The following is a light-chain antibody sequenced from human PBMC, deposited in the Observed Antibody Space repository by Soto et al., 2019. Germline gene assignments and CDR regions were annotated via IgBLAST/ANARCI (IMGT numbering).Light chain of an antibody. Sequence: NFMLTQPHSVSESPGKTVTISCTGSSGSIGSNYVQWFQQRPGSAPTTVIYEDNQRPSGVPDRFSGSIDSSSNSASLTISVLTTADAADFDCQSYHSSNVIFGGGTKVTVL. CDR3: QSYHSSNVI. CDR2: EDN. J-gene: IGLJ2*01. CDR1: SGSIGSNY. V-gene: IGLV6-57*02.